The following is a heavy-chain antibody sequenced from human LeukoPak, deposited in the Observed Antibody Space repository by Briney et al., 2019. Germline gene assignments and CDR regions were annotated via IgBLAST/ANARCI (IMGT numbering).Heavy chain of an antibody. D-gene: IGHD1-14*01. CDR2: ISYDGSNK. CDR3: ATGGDV. V-gene: IGHV3-30-3*01. Sequence: GRSLRLSCAVSGFTFSSYAMHWVRQAPGKGLEWVAVISYDGSNKYYADSVKGRFTISRDNSKNTLYLQMNSLRAEDTAVYYCATGGDVWGQGTTVTVSS. J-gene: IGHJ6*02. CDR1: GFTFSSYA.